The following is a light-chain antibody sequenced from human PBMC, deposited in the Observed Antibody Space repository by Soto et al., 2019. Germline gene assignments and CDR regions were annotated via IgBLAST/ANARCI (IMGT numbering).Light chain of an antibody. CDR3: QQSSSTPQT. CDR1: QSISSY. V-gene: IGKV1-39*01. Sequence: DIQMTQSPSSLSASVGDRVTITCRASQSISSYLSWHQQKPGKAPKLLINVAPTLQSGVPSRFSGSGSGTDFTLAISSLQPEDFATYYCQQSSSTPQTFGGGTRVEIK. CDR2: VAP. J-gene: IGKJ4*01.